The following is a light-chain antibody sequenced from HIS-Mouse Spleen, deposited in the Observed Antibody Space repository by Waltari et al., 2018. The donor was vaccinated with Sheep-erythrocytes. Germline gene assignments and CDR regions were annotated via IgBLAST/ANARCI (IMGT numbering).Light chain of an antibody. J-gene: IGLJ3*02. CDR3: CSYAGSSTPWV. Sequence: QSALTQPASVSGSPGQSITISCTGTSSDFGSYNLVSWYQQHPGKAPKLLVYEGSKRPSGVSNRFSGSKSGNTASLTISGLQAEDEADYYCCSYAGSSTPWVCGGGTKLTVL. CDR2: EGS. CDR1: SSDFGSYNL. V-gene: IGLV2-23*01.